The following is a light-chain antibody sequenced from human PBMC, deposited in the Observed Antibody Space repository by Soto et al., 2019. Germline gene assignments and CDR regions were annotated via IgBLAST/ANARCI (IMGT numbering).Light chain of an antibody. Sequence: QSVLTQPPSASGTPGQRVTISCSGSSSNIGRNTVDWYHHLPGTAPKLLIYSNDQRPSGVPDRFSGSKSGTSAALAISGLESEDEADYYCAAWDDSLNGLVFGTGTKVTVL. CDR1: SSNIGRNT. CDR3: AAWDDSLNGLV. CDR2: SND. J-gene: IGLJ1*01. V-gene: IGLV1-44*01.